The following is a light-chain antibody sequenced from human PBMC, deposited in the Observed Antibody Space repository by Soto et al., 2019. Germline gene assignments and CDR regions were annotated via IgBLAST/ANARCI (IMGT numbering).Light chain of an antibody. CDR2: DAS. J-gene: IGKJ1*01. CDR3: QQYNNWRT. Sequence: EIVMTQSPATLSVSPGERATLSCRASQSVSSNLAWYQQKPGQAPRLLIYDASTRATGIPARFSGSGSGTEFTLTISRLQSEDFAVYYCQQYNNWRTFGQGTKVDIK. CDR1: QSVSSN. V-gene: IGKV3-15*01.